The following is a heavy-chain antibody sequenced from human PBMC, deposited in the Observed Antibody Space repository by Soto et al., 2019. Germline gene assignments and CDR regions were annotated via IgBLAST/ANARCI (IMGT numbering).Heavy chain of an antibody. CDR3: AKDLAPGHY. CDR2: ISGSGGST. V-gene: IGHV3-23*01. J-gene: IGHJ4*02. CDR1: GFSFSNYA. Sequence: EVQLLESGGGLVQPGGSLRLSCAASGFSFSNYAMSWIRQVPGRGPEWVSGISGSGGSTYYADSVKGRFTISRDNSKNTLYLQMNSLRAEDTAVYYCAKDLAPGHYWGQGTLVTVSS.